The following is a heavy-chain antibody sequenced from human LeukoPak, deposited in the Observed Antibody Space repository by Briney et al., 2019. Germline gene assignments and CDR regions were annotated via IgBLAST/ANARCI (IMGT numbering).Heavy chain of an antibody. J-gene: IGHJ4*02. CDR2: INHSGST. Sequence: PSETLSLTCAVYGGSFSGYYWSWIRQPPGKGLEWIGEINHSGSTNYNPSLKSRVTISVDTSKNQFSLKLSSVTAADTAVYYCARWELAFDYWGQGTLVTVSS. V-gene: IGHV4-34*01. CDR1: GGSFSGYY. D-gene: IGHD1-26*01. CDR3: ARWELAFDY.